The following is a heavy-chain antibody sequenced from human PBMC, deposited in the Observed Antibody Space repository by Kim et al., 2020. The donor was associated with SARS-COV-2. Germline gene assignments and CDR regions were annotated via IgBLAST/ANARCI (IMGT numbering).Heavy chain of an antibody. J-gene: IGHJ6*02. CDR1: GFTFDDYA. CDR3: AKSHDILTAYYYYGMDV. V-gene: IGHV3-9*01. Sequence: GGSLRLSCAASGFTFDDYAMHWVRQAPGKGLEWVSGISWNSGSIGYADSVKGRFTISRDNAKNSLYLQMNSLRAEDTALYYCAKSHDILTAYYYYGMDVWGQGTTVTVSS. D-gene: IGHD3-9*01. CDR2: ISWNSGSI.